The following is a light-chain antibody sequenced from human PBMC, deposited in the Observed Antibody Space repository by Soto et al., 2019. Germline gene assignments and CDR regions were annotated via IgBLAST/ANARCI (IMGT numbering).Light chain of an antibody. Sequence: EIALTHSPGTLSLSLGERATLSYRASQSVNSDYFAWYQQRPGQAPRILIYGTFNRPTGIPDWCSGTRSGTYFTITISRLEPEDVAVYYCQHYGSSPSFTFGHGTKVDIK. CDR2: GTF. V-gene: IGKV3-20*01. CDR1: QSVNSDY. J-gene: IGKJ3*01. CDR3: QHYGSSPSFT.